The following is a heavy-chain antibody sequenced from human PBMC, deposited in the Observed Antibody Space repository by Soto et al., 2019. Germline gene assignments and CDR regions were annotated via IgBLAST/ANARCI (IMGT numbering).Heavy chain of an antibody. Sequence: QVQLVESGGGVVQPGRSLRLSCAASGFTFSSYGMHWVRQAPGKGLEWVAVIWYDGSNKYYADSVKGRFTISRDNSKNTLYLQMNSLRAEDTAVYYCAREVRGVIRPLDYWGQGTLVTVSS. J-gene: IGHJ4*02. CDR2: IWYDGSNK. V-gene: IGHV3-33*01. CDR3: AREVRGVIRPLDY. CDR1: GFTFSSYG. D-gene: IGHD3-10*01.